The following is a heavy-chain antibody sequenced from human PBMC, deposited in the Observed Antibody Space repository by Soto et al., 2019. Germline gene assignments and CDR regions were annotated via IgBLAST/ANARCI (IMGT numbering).Heavy chain of an antibody. J-gene: IGHJ4*02. D-gene: IGHD3-10*01. CDR2: ISAYNGNT. V-gene: IGHV1-18*01. CDR3: ARDLGVGMEDY. Sequence: GASVKVSCKASGYTFTYYAFSWVRQAPGQGLEWMGWISAYNGNTKYAQKLQGRVTMTTDTSTSTAYMELRSLRSDDTAVYYCARDLGVGMEDYWSQGAPVTVSS. CDR1: GYTFTYYA.